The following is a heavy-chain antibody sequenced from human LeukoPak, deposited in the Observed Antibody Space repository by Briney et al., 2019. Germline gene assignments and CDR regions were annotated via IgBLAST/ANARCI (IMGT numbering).Heavy chain of an antibody. CDR1: GLTFNDYY. CDR2: INIGGTNT. Sequence: PGGSLRLSCAASGLTFNDYYMSWIRQAPGKGLEWLSYINIGGTNTHYADSVKGRFTISRDNAKKSLYLEMNNLRAEDTAAYYCATDGAGFDTWGQGVLVTVSS. CDR3: ATDGAGFDT. J-gene: IGHJ5*02. V-gene: IGHV3-11*01.